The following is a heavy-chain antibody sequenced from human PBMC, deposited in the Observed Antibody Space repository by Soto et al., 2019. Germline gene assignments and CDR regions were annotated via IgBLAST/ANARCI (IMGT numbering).Heavy chain of an antibody. J-gene: IGHJ4*02. D-gene: IGHD5-12*01. CDR1: GINYNTYA. V-gene: IGHV1-3*01. Sequence: QVQLVQSGAEMNKPGASVKLSCKTSGINYNTYAIHWVRQAPGQGLEWMGWINAGNGDTRYSQNFQGRVTLTRDTSASTVYMDLDSLKSEDTGVYYCARAISGYVTWGQGTLVTVSS. CDR2: INAGNGDT. CDR3: ARAISGYVT.